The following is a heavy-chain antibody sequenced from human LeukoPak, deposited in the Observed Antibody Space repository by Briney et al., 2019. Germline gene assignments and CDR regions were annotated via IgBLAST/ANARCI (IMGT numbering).Heavy chain of an antibody. CDR3: AREERAYYYDSSGYPDY. J-gene: IGHJ4*02. CDR2: VNQDGSAK. V-gene: IGHV3-7*01. CDR1: ESTFSTYW. Sequence: GGSLRLSCAASESTFSTYWMSWVRQAPGKGLEWVANVNQDGSAKYYVDSVKGRFTISRDNAKNSLYLQMNSLRAEDTAVYYCAREERAYYYDSSGYPDYWGQGTLVTVSS. D-gene: IGHD3-22*01.